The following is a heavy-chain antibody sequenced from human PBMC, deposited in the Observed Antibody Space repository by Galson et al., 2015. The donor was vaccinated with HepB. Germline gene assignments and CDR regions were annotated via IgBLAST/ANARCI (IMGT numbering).Heavy chain of an antibody. CDR3: ARDHTQRLGRFDY. D-gene: IGHD6-19*01. CDR1: GFTSSSYA. V-gene: IGHV3-30*04. CDR2: ISYDGSDN. Sequence: YMRLSCSASGFTSSSYAIHWVRQAPRKGVEWGSVISYDGSDNYYADSVNGRFTISRDNSKNTLYLQMNSLTAEDTAVYYCARDHTQRLGRFDYWGQGTLVTVSS. J-gene: IGHJ4*02.